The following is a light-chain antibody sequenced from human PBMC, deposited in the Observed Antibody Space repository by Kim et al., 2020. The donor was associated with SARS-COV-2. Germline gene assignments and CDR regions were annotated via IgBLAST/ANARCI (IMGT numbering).Light chain of an antibody. CDR1: QSVRSSY. J-gene: IGKJ3*01. V-gene: IGKV3-20*01. CDR2: GAS. CDR3: QQYDDSPFT. Sequence: EIVLTQSPGTLSLSPGARATLSCRASQSVRSSYLAWYQKKPGQAPRLLIYGASNRATGIPDRFSGSGSGTDFTLIISRLEPEDFAVYYCQQYDDSPFTFGPGTKVDIK.